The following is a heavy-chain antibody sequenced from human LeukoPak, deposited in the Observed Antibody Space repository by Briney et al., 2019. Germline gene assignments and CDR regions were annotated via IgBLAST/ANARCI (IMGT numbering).Heavy chain of an antibody. CDR2: ISSSSSYI. D-gene: IGHD3-10*01. CDR3: ARAGGITIRGFDI. Sequence: GGSLRLSCAASGFTFSSYSMNWVRQAPGKGLEWVSSISSSSSYIYYADSVEGRFTISRDNAKNSLYLQMNSLRAEDTAVYYCARAGGITIRGFDIWGQGTMVTVSS. J-gene: IGHJ3*02. V-gene: IGHV3-21*01. CDR1: GFTFSSYS.